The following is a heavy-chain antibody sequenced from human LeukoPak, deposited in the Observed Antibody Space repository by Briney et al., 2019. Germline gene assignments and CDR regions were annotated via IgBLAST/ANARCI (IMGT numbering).Heavy chain of an antibody. V-gene: IGHV3-33*01. CDR1: GFTFSAYG. CDR3: ARMNYYDSTGYYP. D-gene: IGHD3-22*01. J-gene: IGHJ5*02. CDR2: VWSDGSGE. Sequence: PGGSLRLSCAASGFTFSAYGMHWVRQVPGKGLEWVAVVWSDGSGEYYADSVKGRFTISRDIPKSTLYLQMNSLRTEDTAVYYCARMNYYDSTGYYPWGQGTLVTVSS.